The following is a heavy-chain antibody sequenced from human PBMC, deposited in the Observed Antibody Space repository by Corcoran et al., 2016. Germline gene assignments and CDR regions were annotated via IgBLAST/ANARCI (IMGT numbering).Heavy chain of an antibody. J-gene: IGHJ6*02. CDR2: INHSGST. Sequence: QVQLQQWGAGLLKPSETLSLTCAVYGGSFSGYYWSWIRQPPGKGLEWIGEINHSGSTNYNPSLKSRVTISVDTSKNQFSLKRSSVTAADTAVYYCARGRGVRGVNWGQGTTVTVSS. CDR1: GGSFSGYY. V-gene: IGHV4-34*01. D-gene: IGHD3-10*01. CDR3: ARGRGVRGVN.